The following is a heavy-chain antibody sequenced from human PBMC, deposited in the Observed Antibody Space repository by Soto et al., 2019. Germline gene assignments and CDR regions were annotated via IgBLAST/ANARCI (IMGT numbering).Heavy chain of an antibody. CDR1: GGSVSSEYYY. J-gene: IGHJ4*02. CDR3: ARLGRHWLALTF. V-gene: IGHV4-39*02. D-gene: IGHD6-19*01. CDR2: VHHTGVT. Sequence: QLQESGPGLVRPSETLALTCSVSGGSVSSEYYYCAWIRQSPGKGLDWIGSVHHTGVTDYNPSLKSRVIIALSSSKNSFSLKMTSVTASDTALYYCARLGRHWLALTFWGPGTQVTVSS.